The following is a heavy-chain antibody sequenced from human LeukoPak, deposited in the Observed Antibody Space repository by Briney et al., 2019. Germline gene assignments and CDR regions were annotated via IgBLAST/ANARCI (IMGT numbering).Heavy chain of an antibody. CDR1: GGSISSSSYY. CDR3: ARWYCSSTTCYHMDV. CDR2: IYYSGST. Sequence: PSETLSLTCTVSGGSISSSSYYWGWIRQPPGKGLEWIGSIYYSGSTYYNPSLKSRVTISVDTSKNQFSLKLSSVTAADTAVYYCARWYCSSTTCYHMDVWGKGTTVTVSS. D-gene: IGHD2/OR15-2a*01. V-gene: IGHV4-39*01. J-gene: IGHJ6*03.